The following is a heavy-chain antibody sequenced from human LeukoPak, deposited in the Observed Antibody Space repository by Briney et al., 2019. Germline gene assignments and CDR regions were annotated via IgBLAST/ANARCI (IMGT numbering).Heavy chain of an antibody. D-gene: IGHD3-10*01. V-gene: IGHV3-21*01. Sequence: GGSLRLSCAASGFTFSSYAMSWVRQAPGKGLEWVSSISSSSSYIYYADSVKGRFTISRDDAKNSLYLQMNSLRAEDTAVYYCARGSGDGSGSYPGDYWGQGTLVTVSS. CDR2: ISSSSSYI. J-gene: IGHJ4*02. CDR3: ARGSGDGSGSYPGDY. CDR1: GFTFSSYA.